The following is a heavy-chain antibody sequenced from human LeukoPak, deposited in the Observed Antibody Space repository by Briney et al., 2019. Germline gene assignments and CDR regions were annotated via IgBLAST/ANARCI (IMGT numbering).Heavy chain of an antibody. CDR3: ARGRRAMAGRFSYNWFDP. CDR1: GGSFSGYY. J-gene: IGHJ5*02. D-gene: IGHD6-19*01. V-gene: IGHV4-34*01. CDR2: INHSGST. Sequence: SETLSLTCAVYGGSFSGYYWSWIRQPPGKGLEWIGEINHSGSTNYNPSLKSRVTISVDTSKNQFSLKLSSVTAADTAVYYCARGRRAMAGRFSYNWFDPWGQGTLVTVSS.